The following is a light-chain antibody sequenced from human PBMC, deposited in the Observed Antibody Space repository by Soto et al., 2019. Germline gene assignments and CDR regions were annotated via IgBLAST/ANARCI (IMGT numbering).Light chain of an antibody. Sequence: DVQMTQSPSSVSASVGDAVTITCRASPGVSSWLAWYQQKPGTAPKLMIYDASSLESGVPSRFSGRGSGTQFTLTISSLQPDDVATYYCQRYNTFSGTFGPGTKVDIK. J-gene: IGKJ1*01. CDR1: PGVSSW. CDR3: QRYNTFSGT. CDR2: DAS. V-gene: IGKV1-5*01.